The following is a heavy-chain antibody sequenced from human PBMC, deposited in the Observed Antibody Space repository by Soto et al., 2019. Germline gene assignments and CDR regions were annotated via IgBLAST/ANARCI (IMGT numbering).Heavy chain of an antibody. CDR1: GGTFSSYA. Sequence: ASVKVSCKASGGTFSSYAISWVRQAPGQGLEWMGGIIPIFGTANYAQKFQGRVTITADESTSTAYMELSSLRSEDTAVYYCARDCSSTSCQMGYYYGMDVWGQGTTVTVSS. CDR2: IIPIFGTA. D-gene: IGHD2-2*01. V-gene: IGHV1-69*13. J-gene: IGHJ6*02. CDR3: ARDCSSTSCQMGYYYGMDV.